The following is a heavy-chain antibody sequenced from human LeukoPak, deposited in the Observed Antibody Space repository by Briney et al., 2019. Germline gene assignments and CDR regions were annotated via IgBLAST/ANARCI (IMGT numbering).Heavy chain of an antibody. CDR2: VGASGGAT. V-gene: IGHV3-23*01. CDR3: AKRGIITSGHNYMDV. Sequence: GGSLRLSFAASGFTFSSYAMNWVRQAPGKGLEWVSVVGASGGATYYADSVKGRFTMSRDNSKNTLYLQMSSLRAEDTAVYYCAKRGIITSGHNYMDVWGKGTTVTVSS. CDR1: GFTFSSYA. D-gene: IGHD3-16*01. J-gene: IGHJ6*03.